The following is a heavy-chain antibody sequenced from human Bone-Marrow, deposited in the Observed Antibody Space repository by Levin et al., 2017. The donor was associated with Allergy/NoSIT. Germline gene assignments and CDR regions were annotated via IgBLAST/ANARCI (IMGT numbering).Heavy chain of an antibody. CDR2: INGDGSRT. D-gene: IGHD2-21*02. CDR1: GFTLSSYW. J-gene: IGHJ2*01. Sequence: PGGSLRLSCAASGFTLSSYWMHWVRQLPGKGPVWVSRINGDGSRTYYADSVKGRFTISRDNADNTVYLQMNSLRAEDTAVYYCARINCDGGCYGRDWYFDLWGRGTLVTVS. CDR3: ARINCDGGCYGRDWYFDL. V-gene: IGHV3-74*01.